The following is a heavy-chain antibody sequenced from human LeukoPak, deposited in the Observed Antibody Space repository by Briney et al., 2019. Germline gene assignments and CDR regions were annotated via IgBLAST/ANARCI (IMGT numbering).Heavy chain of an antibody. D-gene: IGHD3-16*01. CDR2: IRDDGGEK. Sequence: GGSLRLSCVASGFTFSRYGMYWVRQAPGKGLEWVAFIRDDGGEKYHADSVKGRFTISRDNSRNMLSLQMNSLRVEDTAVYYCLGYNWFDPWGQGTLVTVSS. J-gene: IGHJ5*02. V-gene: IGHV3-30*02. CDR1: GFTFSRYG. CDR3: LGYNWFDP.